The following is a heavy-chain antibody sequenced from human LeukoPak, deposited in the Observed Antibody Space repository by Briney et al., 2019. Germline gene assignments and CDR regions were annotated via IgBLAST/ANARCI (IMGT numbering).Heavy chain of an antibody. Sequence: GESLKISCKGSGYSFTSYWIGWVRQMPGKGLEWMGIIYPGDSDTRYSPSFQGQVTISADKSISTAYLRWSSLKASDTAMYYCARHREAAAGPREDDAFDIWGQGTMVTVSS. V-gene: IGHV5-51*01. CDR3: ARHREAAAGPREDDAFDI. J-gene: IGHJ3*02. CDR2: IYPGDSDT. D-gene: IGHD6-13*01. CDR1: GYSFTSYW.